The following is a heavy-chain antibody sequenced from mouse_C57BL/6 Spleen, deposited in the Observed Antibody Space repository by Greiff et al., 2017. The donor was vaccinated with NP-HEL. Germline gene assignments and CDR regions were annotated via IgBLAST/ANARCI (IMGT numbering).Heavy chain of an antibody. V-gene: IGHV14-4*01. CDR3: TTGGLLRFDY. CDR1: GFNIKDDY. CDR2: IDPENGDT. D-gene: IGHD1-1*01. J-gene: IGHJ2*01. Sequence: EVQLQQSGAELVRPGASVKLSCTASGFNIKDDYMHWVKQRPEQGLEWIGWIDPENGDTEYASKFQGKATITADTSSNTAYLQLSSLTSEDTAVYYCTTGGLLRFDYWGQGTTLTVSS.